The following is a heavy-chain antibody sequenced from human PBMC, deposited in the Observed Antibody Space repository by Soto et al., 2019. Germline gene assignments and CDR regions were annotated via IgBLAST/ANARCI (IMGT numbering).Heavy chain of an antibody. CDR1: GGTFSSYA. J-gene: IGHJ4*02. CDR2: IIPIFGTA. V-gene: IGHV1-69*13. Sequence: SVKVSCKASGGTFSSYAISWVRQAPGQGLEWMGGIIPIFGTANYAQKFQGRVTITADESTSTAYMELSSLRSEDTAVYYCASGANKDGYSTFDYWGQGTQVTVSS. CDR3: ASGANKDGYSTFDY. D-gene: IGHD4-4*01.